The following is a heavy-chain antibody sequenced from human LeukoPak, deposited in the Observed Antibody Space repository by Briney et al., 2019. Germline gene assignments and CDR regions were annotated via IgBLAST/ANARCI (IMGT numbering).Heavy chain of an antibody. D-gene: IGHD6-13*01. CDR3: VKNSGWYCLDY. J-gene: IGHJ4*02. V-gene: IGHV3-33*06. Sequence: PGGSLRLSCAASGFTFSSYGMHWVRQAPGKGLEWVAVIWYDGSNKYYADSVKGRFTISRDNSKNTLYLQMNSLRAEDTAVYYCVKNSGWYCLDYWGQGTLVTVSS. CDR1: GFTFSSYG. CDR2: IWYDGSNK.